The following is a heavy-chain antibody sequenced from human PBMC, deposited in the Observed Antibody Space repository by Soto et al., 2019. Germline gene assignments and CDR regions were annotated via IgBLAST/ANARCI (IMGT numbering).Heavy chain of an antibody. CDR1: GFTFSNYW. D-gene: IGHD3-16*01. Sequence: EVQLVESGGDLVQPGGSLRLSCTGSGFTFSNYWMNWVRRAPGKGLEWVANIKQDGSAKYYVDSVKGRFTISRDNARNAVDLKLNSLRADDTAVYYCTGGPGWGFDHWGQGTLVTVSS. CDR2: IKQDGSAK. CDR3: TGGPGWGFDH. J-gene: IGHJ4*02. V-gene: IGHV3-7*01.